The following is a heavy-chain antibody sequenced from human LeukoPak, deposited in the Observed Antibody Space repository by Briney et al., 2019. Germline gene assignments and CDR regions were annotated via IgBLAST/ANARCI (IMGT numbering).Heavy chain of an antibody. D-gene: IGHD5-24*01. CDR3: ATVVRWLRMGGYN. V-gene: IGHV1-24*01. Sequence: GPSVKVSCKVSGYTLTELSMHWVRQAPGKRLEWMGGFDPEDGETIYAQKFQGRVTMTEDTSTDTAYMELSSLSSEDTAVYYCATVVRWLRMGGYNWGQGTLVTVSS. J-gene: IGHJ4*02. CDR2: FDPEDGET. CDR1: GYTLTELS.